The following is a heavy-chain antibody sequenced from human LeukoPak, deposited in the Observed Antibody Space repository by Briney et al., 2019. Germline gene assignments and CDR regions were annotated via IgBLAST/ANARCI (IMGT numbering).Heavy chain of an antibody. CDR2: ISGSGGST. V-gene: IGHV3-23*01. CDR1: GFTFSSYA. J-gene: IGHJ4*02. D-gene: IGHD2-15*01. CDR3: AKDKWQLPHYFDY. Sequence: GRSLRLSCAASGFTFSSYAMSGVRQAPAKGLEWVSAISGSGGSTYYADSVNGRFTISRDNSKNTLYLQMNSLRAEDTAVYYCAKDKWQLPHYFDYWGQGTLVTVSS.